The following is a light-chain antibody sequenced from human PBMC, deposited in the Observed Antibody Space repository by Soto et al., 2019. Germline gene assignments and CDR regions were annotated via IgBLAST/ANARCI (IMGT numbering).Light chain of an antibody. CDR1: QSVSSY. CDR2: DAS. V-gene: IGKV3-11*01. CDR3: QQRSNGPGIT. Sequence: EIVLTQSPATLSLSPGERAPLSCRASQSVSSYLAWYQQKPGQAPRLLIYDASNRATGIPARFSGSGSGTDFTLTISSLEPEDFAVYYCQQRSNGPGITFGQGTRLEIK. J-gene: IGKJ5*01.